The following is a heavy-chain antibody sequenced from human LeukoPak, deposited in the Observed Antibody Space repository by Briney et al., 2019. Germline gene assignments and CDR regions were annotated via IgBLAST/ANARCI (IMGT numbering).Heavy chain of an antibody. CDR1: GFTFSNYG. D-gene: IGHD5-18*01. CDR3: AIGGYSHHAKFDY. J-gene: IGHJ4*02. V-gene: IGHV3-21*04. CDR2: ISIGFNM. Sequence: GGSLRLSCAASGFTFSNYGMNWVRQGPGKGLEWISTISIGFNMYYAESLRGRFTISRDNSKNTLYLQMNSLRAEDTAVYYCAIGGYSHHAKFDYWGQGTLVTVSS.